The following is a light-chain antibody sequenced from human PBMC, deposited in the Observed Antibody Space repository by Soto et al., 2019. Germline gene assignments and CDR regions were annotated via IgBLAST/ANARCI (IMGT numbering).Light chain of an antibody. V-gene: IGKV1-27*01. CDR2: AAS. CDR1: QGISNS. Sequence: DIQMTQSPSSLSASVGDRVTITCRASQGISNSLAWYQQQPGKVPRLLIYAASTLRSGVPSRFSGSGSGADFTLNISSLKPEDVATDYCQRYNSFPGTFGPRTKVEIK. J-gene: IGKJ1*01. CDR3: QRYNSFPGT.